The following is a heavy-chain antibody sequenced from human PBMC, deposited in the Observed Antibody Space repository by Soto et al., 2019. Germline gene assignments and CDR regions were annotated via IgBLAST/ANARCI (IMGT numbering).Heavy chain of an antibody. CDR2: SIPIFGTA. CDR1: VGTFNNYP. D-gene: IGHD5-12*01. J-gene: IGHJ6*02. Sequence: SVKVSCKASVGTFNNYPITWVRQAPGEGLEWMGGSIPIFGTANYAQKFQGRVTISVDESTSTAYMELSSLRSEDTAVYYCARGRGYSGDDHYYYFDMDVWGQGTTVTVSS. CDR3: ARGRGYSGDDHYYYFDMDV. V-gene: IGHV1-69*13.